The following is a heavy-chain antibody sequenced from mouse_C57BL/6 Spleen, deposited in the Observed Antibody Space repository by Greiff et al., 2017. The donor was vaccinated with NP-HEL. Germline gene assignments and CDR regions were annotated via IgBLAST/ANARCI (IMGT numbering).Heavy chain of an antibody. V-gene: IGHV1-52*01. Sequence: QVQLQQPGAELVRPGSSVKLSCKASGYTFTSYWMHWVQQRPIQGLEWIGNIDPSDSATHYNQQFKGKATLTVDKSSSTAYMQLSSLTSDDSAVYYGARSTMVTPFDYWGQGTTLTVSS. CDR3: ARSTMVTPFDY. D-gene: IGHD2-2*01. CDR2: IDPSDSAT. J-gene: IGHJ2*01. CDR1: GYTFTSYW.